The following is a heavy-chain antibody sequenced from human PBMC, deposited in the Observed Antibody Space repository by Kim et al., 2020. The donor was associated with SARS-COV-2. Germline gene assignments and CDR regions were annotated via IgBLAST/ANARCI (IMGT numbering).Heavy chain of an antibody. V-gene: IGHV3-23*01. J-gene: IGHJ6*02. CDR3: ANSPASEYYYYGMDV. Sequence: SVKGRFTISRDNSKNTLYLQMNSLRAEDTAVYYCANSPASEYYYYGMDVWGQGTTVTVSS. D-gene: IGHD2-2*01.